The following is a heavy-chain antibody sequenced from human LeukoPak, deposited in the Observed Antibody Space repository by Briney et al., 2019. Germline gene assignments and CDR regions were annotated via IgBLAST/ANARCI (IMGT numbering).Heavy chain of an antibody. V-gene: IGHV3-53*01. CDR3: AKDYLGQMVMFDV. D-gene: IGHD6-13*01. J-gene: IGHJ3*01. CDR1: AFTVSSNY. Sequence: GGSLRLSCAVSAFTVSSNYVSWVRQAPGKGLEWVSVIYGGGSTNYADSVKGRFTISRDNSKNTLSLTMNSLRVEDTALYYCAKDYLGQMVMFDVWGQGTMVTVSS. CDR2: IYGGGST.